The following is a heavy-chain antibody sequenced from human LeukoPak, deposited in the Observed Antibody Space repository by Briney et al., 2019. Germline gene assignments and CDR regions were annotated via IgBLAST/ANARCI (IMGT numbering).Heavy chain of an antibody. CDR3: ARGGRSSGWRGRGYYFDY. CDR2: INHSGST. J-gene: IGHJ4*02. D-gene: IGHD6-19*01. V-gene: IGHV4-34*01. CDR1: GGSFSGYY. Sequence: SETLSLTCAVYGGSFSGYYWSWIRQPPGKGLEWIGEINHSGSTNYKPSLKSRVTISVDTSKNQFSLKLSSVTAADTAVYYCARGGRSSGWRGRGYYFDYWGQGTLVTVSS.